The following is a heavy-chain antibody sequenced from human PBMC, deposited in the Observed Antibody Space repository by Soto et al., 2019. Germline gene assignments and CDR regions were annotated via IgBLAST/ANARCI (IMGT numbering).Heavy chain of an antibody. D-gene: IGHD2-2*02. CDR1: GYTFSTYG. J-gene: IGHJ3*01. CDR3: ARVKVPAAILGAFDL. Sequence: ASVKVSCKASGYTFSTYGITWVRQAPGQGLDWMGWINPFKGDTNSAARFQDRVTMTTDTSTRTAYMELRSLRSDDTAVYYCARVKVPAAILGAFDLWGQGTLVTVSS. CDR2: INPFKGDT. V-gene: IGHV1-18*01.